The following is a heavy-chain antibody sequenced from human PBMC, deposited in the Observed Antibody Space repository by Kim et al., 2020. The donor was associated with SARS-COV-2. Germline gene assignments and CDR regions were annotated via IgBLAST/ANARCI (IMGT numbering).Heavy chain of an antibody. CDR3: AKGQMGLGYIFDY. J-gene: IGHJ4*02. Sequence: FADPLKGRFTIPRENSKNTLYLQMNRLRAEDTAVYYCAKGQMGLGYIFDYWGQGTLVTVSS. V-gene: IGHV3-30*02. D-gene: IGHD5-18*01.